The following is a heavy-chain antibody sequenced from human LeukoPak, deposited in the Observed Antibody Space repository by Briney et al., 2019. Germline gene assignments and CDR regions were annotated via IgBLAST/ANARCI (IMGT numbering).Heavy chain of an antibody. V-gene: IGHV1-3*01. J-gene: IGHJ4*02. Sequence: ASVKVSCKASGYTFTSYAMHWVRQAPGQRLEWVGWINAGNGNTKYSQKFQGRVTITRDTSASTAYMELSSLRSEDTAVYYCAREGDDFWSGYYPFDYWGQGTLVTVSS. D-gene: IGHD3-3*01. CDR1: GYTFTSYA. CDR2: INAGNGNT. CDR3: AREGDDFWSGYYPFDY.